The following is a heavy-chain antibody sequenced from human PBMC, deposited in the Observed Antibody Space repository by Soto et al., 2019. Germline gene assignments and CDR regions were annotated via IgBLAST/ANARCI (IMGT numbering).Heavy chain of an antibody. D-gene: IGHD6-13*01. V-gene: IGHV4-34*01. J-gene: IGHJ6*02. CDR2: INHSGST. CDR1: GGSFSGYY. Sequence: PSETLSLTCAVYGGSFSGYYWSWIRQPPGKGLEWIGEINHSGSTNYNPSLKSRVTISVDTPKNQFSLKLSSVTAADTAVYYCASRAAAGILHYYGMDVRGQGTTVTVSS. CDR3: ASRAAAGILHYYGMDV.